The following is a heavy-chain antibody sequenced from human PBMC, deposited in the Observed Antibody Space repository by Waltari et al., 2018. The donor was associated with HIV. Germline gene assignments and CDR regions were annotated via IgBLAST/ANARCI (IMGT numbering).Heavy chain of an antibody. J-gene: IGHJ6*02. CDR1: GGVSRRNG. V-gene: IGHV1-69*04. Sequence: QVQVVQSGAAVKKPGSSVKVSCKASGGVSRRNGISWVRRAPGQGLEWLGRITLSQGIPNYEKKFHGRVTISADKSTSTAYMKLYDLRSEETAVYYCAGVPDGADPSNSYGLDVWGQGTTVTVSS. D-gene: IGHD4-17*01. CDR3: AGVPDGADPSNSYGLDV. CDR2: ITLSQGIP.